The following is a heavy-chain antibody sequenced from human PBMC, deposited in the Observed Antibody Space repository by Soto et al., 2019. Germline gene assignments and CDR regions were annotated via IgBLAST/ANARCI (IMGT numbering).Heavy chain of an antibody. CDR1: GGSISSSSYY. Sequence: SETLSLTCTVSGGSISSSSYYWGWIRQPPGKGLEWIGSIYYSGSTYYNPSLKSRVTISVDTSKNQFSLKLSSVTAADTAVYYCARHSGYYDSSGKMGDFDYWGQGTLVTVSS. CDR3: ARHSGYYDSSGKMGDFDY. CDR2: IYYSGST. J-gene: IGHJ4*02. V-gene: IGHV4-39*01. D-gene: IGHD3-22*01.